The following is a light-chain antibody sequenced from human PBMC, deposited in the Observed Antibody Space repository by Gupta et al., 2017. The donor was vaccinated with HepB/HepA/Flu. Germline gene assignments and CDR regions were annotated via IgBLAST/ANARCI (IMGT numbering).Light chain of an antibody. J-gene: IGLJ2*01. Sequence: SYDLTQPPSVSVAPGQTATIPCSGYRLGDKYPSWYHQKTGQSPVLVIYQHSQRPSGIPERCSGSTSGNTATLTVSGTQAMDDADYDCQTWDSNTIIFGGGTKLTVL. CDR2: QHS. CDR3: QTWDSNTII. V-gene: IGLV3-1*01. CDR1: RLGDKY.